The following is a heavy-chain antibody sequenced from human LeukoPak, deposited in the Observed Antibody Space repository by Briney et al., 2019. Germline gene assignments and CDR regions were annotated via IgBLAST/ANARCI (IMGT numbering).Heavy chain of an antibody. V-gene: IGHV4-59*08. D-gene: IGHD2-2*01. J-gene: IGHJ6*03. Sequence: SETLSLTCAVSGGSISSYYWSWIRQPPGKGLEWIGYISYSGSTNYNPSLKSRVTISVDTSKNQFSLRLSSVTAADTAVYYCARHFKSRPNQLRRRSYYYYMDVWGKGTTVTVSS. CDR1: GGSISSYY. CDR3: ARHFKSRPNQLRRRSYYYYMDV. CDR2: ISYSGST.